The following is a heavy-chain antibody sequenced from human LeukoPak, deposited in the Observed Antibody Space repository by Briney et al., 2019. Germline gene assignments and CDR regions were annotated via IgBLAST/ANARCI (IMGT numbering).Heavy chain of an antibody. D-gene: IGHD4-17*01. CDR2: ISSSGSTI. Sequence: PGGSLRLSCAASGFTFSRYEMNWVRQAPGKGREGVAYISSSGSTINYADSVKGRFTISRDNAKHSLYLQMDSLRADDTAVYYCASEEYGDYVFFYYWGQGTLVTVSS. CDR3: ASEEYGDYVFFYY. V-gene: IGHV3-48*03. CDR1: GFTFSRYE. J-gene: IGHJ4*02.